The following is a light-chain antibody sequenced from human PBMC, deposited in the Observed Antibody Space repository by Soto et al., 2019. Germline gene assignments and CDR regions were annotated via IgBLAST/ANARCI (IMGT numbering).Light chain of an antibody. Sequence: EIVLTQSPGTLSLSPGERATLSCRASQSVTGNYLAWYQQRPGQSPRLLIYGSSDRATGIPDRFSGSGSGTDFTLTISRVETEDFAVYYCQQYGSSPPYTFGQGTKLEIK. V-gene: IGKV3-20*01. J-gene: IGKJ2*01. CDR2: GSS. CDR3: QQYGSSPPYT. CDR1: QSVTGNY.